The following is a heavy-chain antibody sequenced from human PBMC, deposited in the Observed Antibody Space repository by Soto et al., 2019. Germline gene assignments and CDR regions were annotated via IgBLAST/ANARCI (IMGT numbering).Heavy chain of an antibody. D-gene: IGHD2-2*01. V-gene: IGHV3-48*02. CDR3: ARVSVAGCSTASCLNWYFDL. Sequence: EVQLVESGGGLVQPGGSLRLSCAASGFTFSTYSMNWVRQAPGKGLEWIAYITSSSSTIFYADSVKGRFTISRDNAKNSLYLQMNSLRDEDTCVYYCARVSVAGCSTASCLNWYFDLWGRGTLVSVSS. CDR1: GFTFSTYS. CDR2: ITSSSSTI. J-gene: IGHJ2*01.